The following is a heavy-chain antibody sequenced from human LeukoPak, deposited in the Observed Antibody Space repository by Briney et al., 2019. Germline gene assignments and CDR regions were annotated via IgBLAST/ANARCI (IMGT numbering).Heavy chain of an antibody. CDR2: INSNGGST. Sequence: GGSLRLSCEASGFTFTSYAMHWVRQAPGKGLEYVSGINSNGGSTFYANSVKGRFTISRDNSKNTLYLQMGSLRAEDMAVYYCARGTSSSCYINWFDPWGQGTLVTVSS. D-gene: IGHD2-2*02. V-gene: IGHV3-64*01. CDR3: ARGTSSSCYINWFDP. CDR1: GFTFTSYA. J-gene: IGHJ5*02.